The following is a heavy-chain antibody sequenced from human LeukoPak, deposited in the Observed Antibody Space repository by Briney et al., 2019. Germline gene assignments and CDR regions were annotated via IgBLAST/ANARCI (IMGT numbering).Heavy chain of an antibody. J-gene: IGHJ4*02. D-gene: IGHD2-2*01. Sequence: GGSLRLSCAASGFTFSSYSMNWVRQAPGKGLEWVSSISSSISYIYYADSVKGRFTISRDNSKNTLYLQMNSLRAEDTAVYYCAKERNTIVVVPAAMPYYLDYWGQGTLVTVSS. CDR2: ISSSISYI. CDR1: GFTFSSYS. CDR3: AKERNTIVVVPAAMPYYLDY. V-gene: IGHV3-21*04.